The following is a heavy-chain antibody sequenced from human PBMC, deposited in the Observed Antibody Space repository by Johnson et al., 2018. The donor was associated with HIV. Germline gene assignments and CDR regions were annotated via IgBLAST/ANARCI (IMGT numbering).Heavy chain of an antibody. CDR3: ARAIGNWDAFDI. CDR2: IKQDGSEK. Sequence: VQLVESGGGLVQPGGSLRLSCAASGFSFSNYWMSWVRQAPGKGLEWVANIKQDGSEKYYVDSVKGRFTISRDNSKNTLYLQMNSLRAEDTAVYYCARAIGNWDAFDIWGQGTMVTVSS. D-gene: IGHD7-27*01. J-gene: IGHJ3*02. V-gene: IGHV3-7*04. CDR1: GFSFSNYW.